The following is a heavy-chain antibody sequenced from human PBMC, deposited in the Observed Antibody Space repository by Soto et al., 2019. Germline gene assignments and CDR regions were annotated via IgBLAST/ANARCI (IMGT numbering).Heavy chain of an antibody. D-gene: IGHD2-15*01. CDR3: GKVLIGATRHTDVDS. V-gene: IGHV4-39*01. CDR2: IYYDEST. Sequence: ETLSLTCTVSGVSLNSGHYYWVWIRQSPGKGLAWIASIYYDESTYYNPSLKSRVTISTDKPKNQFSLTLKSVTAADTAVYYCGKVLIGATRHTDVDSWGQGALVTVS. J-gene: IGHJ4*02. CDR1: GVSLNSGHYY.